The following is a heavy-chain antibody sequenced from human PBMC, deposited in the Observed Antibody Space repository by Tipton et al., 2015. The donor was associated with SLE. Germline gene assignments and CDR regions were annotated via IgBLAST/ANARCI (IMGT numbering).Heavy chain of an antibody. J-gene: IGHJ6*03. Sequence: TLSLTCTVSGVSISSGGDYWSWIRHSPGKGLEWIGWIYYSGTTYYNPSLQSRVTISRDPSKNQFSLKLSSVTAADTAVYYCAREPVYYYYYMDVWGKGTTVTVSS. CDR3: AREPVYYYYYMDV. V-gene: IGHV4-31*10. CDR1: GVSISSGGDY. CDR2: IYYSGTT.